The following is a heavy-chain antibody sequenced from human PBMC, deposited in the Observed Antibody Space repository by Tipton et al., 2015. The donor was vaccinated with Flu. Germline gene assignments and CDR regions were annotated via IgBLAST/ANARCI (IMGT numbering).Heavy chain of an antibody. CDR1: GFTFSSYW. CDR2: IVRSGTTT. J-gene: IGHJ4*02. Sequence: SLRLSCAASGFTFSSYWMSWVRQAPGKGLEWVSSIVRSGTTTYYADSVKGRFSISRDNSKNSLYLQMNSLRAEDTAVYYCARAVGSSSSYWGQGTLVTVSS. D-gene: IGHD6-6*01. V-gene: IGHV3-23*01. CDR3: ARAVGSSSSY.